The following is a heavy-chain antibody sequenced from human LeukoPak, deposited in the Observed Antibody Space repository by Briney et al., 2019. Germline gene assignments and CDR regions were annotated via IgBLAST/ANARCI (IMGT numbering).Heavy chain of an antibody. Sequence: ASVRVSCKASGYTFTGYYIHWLRQAPGHGLEWMGWINPNSGDTNSAQKLQGRVTMTRDTSINTAYMDLNRLTSDDTAVYYCARDGTFDIWGQGTMVTVSS. CDR1: GYTFTGYY. V-gene: IGHV1-2*02. CDR2: INPNSGDT. J-gene: IGHJ3*02. CDR3: ARDGTFDI.